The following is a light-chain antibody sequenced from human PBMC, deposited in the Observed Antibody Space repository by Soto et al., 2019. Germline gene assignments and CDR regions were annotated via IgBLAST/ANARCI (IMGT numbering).Light chain of an antibody. Sequence: EIVLSQSPGILSLSPGERATLSCRASPSISSSSLAWYQQKTGQSPRLLIYGASTRATGISDSLSGSGSGTYFFLSSSRREPEDFLVYYCLHYDNSHLFTFGQGTKLEIK. J-gene: IGKJ2*01. CDR3: LHYDNSHLFT. CDR2: GAS. CDR1: PSISSSS. V-gene: IGKV3-20*01.